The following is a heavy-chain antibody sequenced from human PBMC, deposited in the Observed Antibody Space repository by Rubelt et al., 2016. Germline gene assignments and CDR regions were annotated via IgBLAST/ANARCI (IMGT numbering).Heavy chain of an antibody. CDR2: IYYSGST. CDR1: GGSISSSSYY. D-gene: IGHD3-9*01. J-gene: IGHJ4*02. CDR3: ARNLLRYFGWHPGR. V-gene: IGHV4-39*07. Sequence: CTVSGGSISSSSYYWGWIRQPPGKGLEWIGSIYYSGSTYYNPSLKSRVTISVDTSKNQFSLKLSSVTAADTAVYYWARNLLRYFGWHPGRWGQGTLVTVSS.